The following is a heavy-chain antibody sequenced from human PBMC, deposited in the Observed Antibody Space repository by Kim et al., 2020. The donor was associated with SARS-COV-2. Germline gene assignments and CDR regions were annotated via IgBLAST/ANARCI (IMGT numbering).Heavy chain of an antibody. J-gene: IGHJ4*02. D-gene: IGHD6-13*01. CDR1: GGSFSGYY. CDR2: INHSGST. CDR3: ARGLEGIAAAGYYFDY. Sequence: SETLSLTCAVYGGSFSGYYWSWIRQPPGKGLEWIGEINHSGSTNYNPSLKSRVTISVDTSKNQFSLKLSSVTAADTAVYYCARGLEGIAAAGYYFDYWGQGTLVTVSS. V-gene: IGHV4-34*01.